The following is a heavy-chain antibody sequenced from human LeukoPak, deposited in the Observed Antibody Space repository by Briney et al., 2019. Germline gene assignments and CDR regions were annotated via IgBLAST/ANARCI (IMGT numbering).Heavy chain of an antibody. CDR2: ISSSSSYI. Sequence: GGSLRLSCAASGFTFSIYTMTWVRQAPGKGLEWVSSISSSSSYIYYADSVKGRFTISRDNAKNSLYLQMNSLRAEDTAVYYCASPAAAGTVPPKWFDPWGPGTLVTVSS. CDR3: ASPAAAGTVPPKWFDP. CDR1: GFTFSIYT. D-gene: IGHD6-13*01. J-gene: IGHJ5*02. V-gene: IGHV3-21*01.